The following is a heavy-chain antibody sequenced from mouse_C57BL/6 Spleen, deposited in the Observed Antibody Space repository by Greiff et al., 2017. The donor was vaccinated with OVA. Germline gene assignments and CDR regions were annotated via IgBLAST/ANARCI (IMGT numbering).Heavy chain of an antibody. V-gene: IGHV1-53*01. CDR1: GYTFTSYW. Sequence: QVQLQQPGTELVKPGASVKLSCKASGYTFTSYWMHWVKQRPGQGLEWIGNINPSNGGTNYNEKFKSKATLTVDKSSITAYMQLSSLTSEDSAVYCFASADQSRGYYYGSSLFAYWGQGTLVTVSA. D-gene: IGHD1-1*01. J-gene: IGHJ3*01. CDR3: ASADQSRGYYYGSSLFAY. CDR2: INPSNGGT.